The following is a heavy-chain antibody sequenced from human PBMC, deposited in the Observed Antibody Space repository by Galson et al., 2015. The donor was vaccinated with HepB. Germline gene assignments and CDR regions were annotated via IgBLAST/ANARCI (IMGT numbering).Heavy chain of an antibody. CDR1: GYTFTSYA. CDR3: ARTPLLEWSGSDH. Sequence: SVKVSCKASGYTFTSYAMHWVRQAPGQRLEWMGWINAGNGNPKYSQKFQGRVTITRDTSATTAYMELSSLRSEDTAVYYCARTPLLEWSGSDHWGQGTLVTVSS. D-gene: IGHD3-3*01. CDR2: INAGNGNP. V-gene: IGHV1-3*01. J-gene: IGHJ4*02.